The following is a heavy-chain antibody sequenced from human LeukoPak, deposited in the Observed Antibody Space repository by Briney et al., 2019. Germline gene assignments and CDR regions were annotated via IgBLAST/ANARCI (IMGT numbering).Heavy chain of an antibody. Sequence: SETLSLTCTVSGGSISSSSYYWGWIRQPPGKGLEWIGSIYYSGSTYYNPSLKSRVTISVDTSKNQFSLKLSSVTAADTAVYYCARTHRRLSSGPTWYFDLWGRGTLVTVSS. J-gene: IGHJ2*01. V-gene: IGHV4-39*07. D-gene: IGHD6-19*01. CDR1: GGSISSSSYY. CDR2: IYYSGST. CDR3: ARTHRRLSSGPTWYFDL.